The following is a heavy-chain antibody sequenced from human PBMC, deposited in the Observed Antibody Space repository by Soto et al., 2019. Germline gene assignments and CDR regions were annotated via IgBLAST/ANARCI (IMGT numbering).Heavy chain of an antibody. D-gene: IGHD3-10*01. J-gene: IGHJ3*02. CDR3: ARVVFKVLWFGESENAFDI. Sequence: GGSLRLSCAASGFTFSNVWMNWVRQAPGKGLEKVGRIKSKTDSETTDYTAPVKGRFTISRDDSKTTLYLQMNSLKTEDTAVYYCARVVFKVLWFGESENAFDIWGQGTMVTVSS. CDR2: IKSKTDSETT. V-gene: IGHV3-15*07. CDR1: GFTFSNVW.